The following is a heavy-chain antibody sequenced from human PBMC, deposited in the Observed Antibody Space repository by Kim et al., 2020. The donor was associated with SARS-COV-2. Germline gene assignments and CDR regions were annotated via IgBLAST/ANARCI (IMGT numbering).Heavy chain of an antibody. D-gene: IGHD3-22*01. CDR3: ARARDYDSSGSPVSLGGLAD. CDR1: GFTVSSNY. Sequence: GGSLRLSCAASGFTVSSNYMSWVRQAPGKGLEWVSVIYSGGSTYYADSVKGRFTISRDNSKNTLYLQMNSLRAEDTAVYYCARARDYDSSGSPVSLGGLADWGQGTLVTVSS. J-gene: IGHJ4*01. CDR2: IYSGGST. V-gene: IGHV3-53*01.